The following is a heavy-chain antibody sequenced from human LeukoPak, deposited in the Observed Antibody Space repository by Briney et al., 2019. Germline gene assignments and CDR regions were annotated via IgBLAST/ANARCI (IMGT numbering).Heavy chain of an antibody. D-gene: IGHD3-22*01. J-gene: IGHJ4*02. CDR3: ARGWDSSGQIPFFY. Sequence: ASVKVSCKASGGTFSSYAISWVRQAPGQGLEWMGKIIPILGIANYAQKFQGRVTITADESTSTAYMELSSLRSEDTAVYYCARGWDSSGQIPFFYWGQGTLVTVSS. V-gene: IGHV1-69*04. CDR1: GGTFSSYA. CDR2: IIPILGIA.